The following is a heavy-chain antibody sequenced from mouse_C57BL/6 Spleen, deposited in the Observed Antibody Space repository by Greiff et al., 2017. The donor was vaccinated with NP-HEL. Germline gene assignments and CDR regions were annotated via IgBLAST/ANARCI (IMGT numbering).Heavy chain of an antibody. V-gene: IGHV14-1*01. CDR1: GFTFNDYY. CDR3: TRGSRDFDY. J-gene: IGHJ2*01. CDR2: IDPADGDT. Sequence: VQLQQSGAELVRPGASVKLSCTASGFTFNDYYMHWVKQRPEQGLEWIGRIDPADGDTEYAPKFQGKATLTADTSSNTAYLQLSSLTSEDTAIYYCTRGSRDFDYWGQGTTLTVSS. D-gene: IGHD3-3*01.